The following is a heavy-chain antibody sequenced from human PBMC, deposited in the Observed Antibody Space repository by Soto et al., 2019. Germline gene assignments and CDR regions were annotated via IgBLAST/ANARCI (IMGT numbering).Heavy chain of an antibody. D-gene: IGHD4-4*01. J-gene: IGHJ6*03. V-gene: IGHV1-18*01. CDR3: ARFRYSYYYYMDV. CDR2: ISAYNGNT. Sequence: ASVKVSCKASGYTFTSYGISWVRHAPGQGHNKMGWISAYNGNTNYAQKLQGRVTMTTDTSTSTAYMELRRLRSDDTAVYYCARFRYSYYYYMDVWGKGTTVTVSS. CDR1: GYTFTSYG.